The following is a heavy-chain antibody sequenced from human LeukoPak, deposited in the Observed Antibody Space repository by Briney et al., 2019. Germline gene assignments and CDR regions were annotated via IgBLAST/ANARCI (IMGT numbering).Heavy chain of an antibody. CDR2: ISSSSSYT. CDR1: GFTFSDYY. V-gene: IGHV3-11*06. D-gene: IGHD3-10*01. CDR3: AVWFGEFPFDY. Sequence: PGGSLRLSCAASGFTFSDYYMSWIRQAPGKGLEWVSYISSSSSYTNYADSVKGRFTISRDNAKNSLYLQMNNLRAEDTAVYYCAVWFGEFPFDYWGQGTLVTVSS. J-gene: IGHJ4*02.